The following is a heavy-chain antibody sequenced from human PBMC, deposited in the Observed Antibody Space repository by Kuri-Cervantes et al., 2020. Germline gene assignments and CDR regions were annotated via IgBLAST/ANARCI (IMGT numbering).Heavy chain of an antibody. CDR3: ARDRSLGYTGSGRYSQPLYYYNGMDV. CDR2: INPNSGGT. D-gene: IGHD3-10*01. J-gene: IGHJ6*02. V-gene: IGHV1-2*02. Sequence: ASVKVSCKASGYSFTTYGVDWVRQAPGQGLEWMGWINPNSGGTNYAQKFQGRVTMTGDTSISTAYMELSRLRSDDTAVYYCARDRSLGYTGSGRYSQPLYYYNGMDVWGQGTTVTVSS. CDR1: GYSFTTYG.